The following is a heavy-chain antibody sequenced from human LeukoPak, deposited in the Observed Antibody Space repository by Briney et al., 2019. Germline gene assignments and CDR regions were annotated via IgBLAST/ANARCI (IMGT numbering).Heavy chain of an antibody. CDR2: TYYRFKWFN. CDR3: ARVSTVGSSAFDI. Sequence: SQTLSLTCAISGDSVSSNSAAWNWIRHSPSRGLEWLGRTYYRFKWFNDYAVSLKGRITINPDTSKNQFSLQLHSVTPEDTAVYYCARVSTVGSSAFDIWGQGTMVTVSS. J-gene: IGHJ3*02. CDR1: GDSVSSNSAA. D-gene: IGHD4-11*01. V-gene: IGHV6-1*01.